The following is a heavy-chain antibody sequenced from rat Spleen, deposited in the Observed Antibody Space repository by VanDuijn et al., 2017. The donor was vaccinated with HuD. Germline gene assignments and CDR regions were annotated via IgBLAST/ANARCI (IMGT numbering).Heavy chain of an antibody. CDR1: GFTFSDYN. V-gene: IGHV5-20*01. Sequence: EVRLVESGGGLVRPGRSLKLSCAASGFTFSDYNMAWVRQAPKKGLEWVAYISYDGGSTYYRDSVKGRFTISRDNTKSTLYLQMNSLRSEDTATYYCTTENYWFAYWGQGTLVTVSS. CDR2: ISYDGGST. D-gene: IGHD1-10*01. J-gene: IGHJ3*01. CDR3: TTENYWFAY.